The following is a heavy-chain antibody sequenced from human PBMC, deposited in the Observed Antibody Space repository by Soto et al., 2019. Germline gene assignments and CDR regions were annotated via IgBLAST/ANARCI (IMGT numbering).Heavy chain of an antibody. CDR1: GYTFTSYG. D-gene: IGHD2-15*01. CDR3: ARDGGLAGIDPPNDY. CDR2: ISAYNGNT. Sequence: QVQLVQSGAEVKKPGASVKVSCKASGYTFTSYGISWVRQAPGQGLEWMGWISAYNGNTNYAQKLQGRVTMTTDTSTSTPYMELRSLRSDDTAVYYCARDGGLAGIDPPNDYWGQGTLVTVSS. V-gene: IGHV1-18*01. J-gene: IGHJ4*02.